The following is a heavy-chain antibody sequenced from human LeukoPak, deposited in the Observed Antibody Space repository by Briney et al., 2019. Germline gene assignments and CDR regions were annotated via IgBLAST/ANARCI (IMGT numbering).Heavy chain of an antibody. Sequence: SVKVSCKASGGTFSSYAISWVRQAPGQGLEWMGGIIPIFGTANYAQKFQGRVTITADKSTSTAYMEQSSLRSEDTAVYYCASTGSLVRGVTDYWGQGTLVTVSS. CDR3: ASTGSLVRGVTDY. J-gene: IGHJ4*02. V-gene: IGHV1-69*06. D-gene: IGHD3-10*01. CDR1: GGTFSSYA. CDR2: IIPIFGTA.